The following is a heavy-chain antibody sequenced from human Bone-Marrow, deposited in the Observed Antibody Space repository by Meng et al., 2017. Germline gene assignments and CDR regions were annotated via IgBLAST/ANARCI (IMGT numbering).Heavy chain of an antibody. CDR3: ARVEGLKSYGFAATVGY. CDR2: INPNSGGT. V-gene: IGHV1-2*02. J-gene: IGHJ4*02. Sequence: ASVKVSCKASGYTFTGYYMHWVRQAPGQGLEWMGWINPNSGGTNYAQKFQGRVTMTRDTSISTAYMELSRLGSDDTAVYYCARVEGLKSYGFAATVGYWGQGTLVTVSS. CDR1: GYTFTGYY. D-gene: IGHD5-18*01.